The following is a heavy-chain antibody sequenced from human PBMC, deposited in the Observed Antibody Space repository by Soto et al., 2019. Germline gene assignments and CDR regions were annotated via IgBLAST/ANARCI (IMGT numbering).Heavy chain of an antibody. CDR2: IIGGGGST. CDR1: GFTFSIYS. Sequence: GGSLRLSCAASGFTFSIYSMNWVRQAPGKGLEWVSAIIGGGGSTYYADSVKGRFTISRDNSKNTLYLQMNSLRAEDTAVYYCAKFGYADGMDVWGQGTTVTVSS. J-gene: IGHJ6*02. V-gene: IGHV3-23*01. CDR3: AKFGYADGMDV. D-gene: IGHD5-18*01.